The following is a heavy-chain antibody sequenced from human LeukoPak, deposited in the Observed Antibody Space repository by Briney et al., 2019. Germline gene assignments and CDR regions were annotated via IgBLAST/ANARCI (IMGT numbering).Heavy chain of an antibody. CDR1: GVSISSYY. CDR3: ARSWQLVFSGGFDP. V-gene: IGHV4-4*07. CDR2: IYTSGST. J-gene: IGHJ5*02. D-gene: IGHD6-13*01. Sequence: PSETLSLTCTVSGVSISSYYWSWIRQPAGKGLEWIGRIYTSGSTNYNPSLKSRVTMSVDTSKNQFSLKLSSVTAADTAVYYCARSWQLVFSGGFDPWGQGTLVTVSS.